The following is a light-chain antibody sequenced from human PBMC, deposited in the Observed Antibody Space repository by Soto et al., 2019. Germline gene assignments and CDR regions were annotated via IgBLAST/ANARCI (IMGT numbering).Light chain of an antibody. CDR2: AVS. J-gene: IGLJ2*01. V-gene: IGLV2-14*03. CDR3: SSYTTSSTVV. Sequence: QSALTQPASVSGSPGQSITISCTGTSSDVGAYNYVSWYQQHPGKAPKLMIYAVSNRPSGVSYRFSGSKSGNTASLTISGLKAEDEADYYCSSYTTSSTVVFGGGTKLTVL. CDR1: SSDVGAYNY.